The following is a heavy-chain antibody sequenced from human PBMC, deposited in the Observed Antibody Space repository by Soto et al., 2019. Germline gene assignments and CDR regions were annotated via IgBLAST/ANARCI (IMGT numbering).Heavy chain of an antibody. CDR2: IYYSGST. CDR3: ARDGPGVPAAANYYYGMDV. D-gene: IGHD2-2*01. J-gene: IGHJ6*02. CDR1: GGSISSGGYY. Sequence: QVQLQESGPGLVKPSQTLSLTCTVSGGSISSGGYYWSWIRQHPGKGLEWIGYIYYSGSTYYNPSLKSRVTISVDTSKNQFSLKLSSVTAADTAVYYCARDGPGVPAAANYYYGMDVWGQGTTVTVSS. V-gene: IGHV4-31*03.